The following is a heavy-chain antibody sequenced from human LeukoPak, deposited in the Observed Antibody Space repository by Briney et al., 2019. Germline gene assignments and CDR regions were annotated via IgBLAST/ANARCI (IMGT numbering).Heavy chain of an antibody. CDR3: TRRCSSTSCPIYYYYMDV. Sequence: PGGSLRLSCAASGFTFSGSAMHWVRQASGKGLEWVGRIRSKANSYATAYAASVKGRFTISRDDSKNTAYLQMNSLKTEDTAVYYCTRRCSSTSCPIYYYYMDVWGKGTTVTVSS. CDR2: IRSKANSYAT. V-gene: IGHV3-73*01. J-gene: IGHJ6*03. D-gene: IGHD2-2*01. CDR1: GFTFSGSA.